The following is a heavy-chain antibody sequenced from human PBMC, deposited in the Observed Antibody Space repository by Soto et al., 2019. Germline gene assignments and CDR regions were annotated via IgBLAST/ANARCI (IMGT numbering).Heavy chain of an antibody. CDR1: GYTFTGYY. CDR3: ARAMVVAANDYWYFDL. V-gene: IGHV1-2*04. J-gene: IGHJ2*01. CDR2: INPNSGGT. D-gene: IGHD2-15*01. Sequence: APVKVSCKASGYTFTGYYMHWVRQAPGQGLEWMGWINPNSGGTNYAQKFQGWVTMTRDTSISTAYMELSRLRSDDTAVYYCARAMVVAANDYWYFDLWGRGTLVTVSS.